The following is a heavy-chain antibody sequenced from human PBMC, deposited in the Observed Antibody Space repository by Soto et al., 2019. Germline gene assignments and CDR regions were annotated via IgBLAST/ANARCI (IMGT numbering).Heavy chain of an antibody. CDR3: AREQILWFGENWFDP. CDR1: GFTFSSYS. Sequence: GGSLRLSCAASGFTFSSYSMNWVRQAPGKGLEWVSYISSSSSTIYYADSVKGRFTISRDNAKNSLYLQMNSLRAEDTAVYYCAREQILWFGENWFDPWGQGTLVTVSS. J-gene: IGHJ5*02. CDR2: ISSSSSTI. D-gene: IGHD3-10*01. V-gene: IGHV3-48*01.